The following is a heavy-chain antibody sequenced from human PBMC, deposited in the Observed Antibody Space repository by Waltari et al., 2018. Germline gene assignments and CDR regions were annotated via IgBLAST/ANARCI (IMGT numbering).Heavy chain of an antibody. CDR2: IYSTGST. V-gene: IGHV4-4*07. D-gene: IGHD6-13*01. Sequence: QVHLQESGPGLVRPSETLSLTCTVSGGSINRYYWSWIRQPAGKGLEWIGRIYSTGSTNYNPSLSSRVTMSVDTSNNQFSLKLNSVTAADTAVYYCARGGSSSWYLSYYYYGMDLWGQGTTVTVSS. CDR3: ARGGSSSWYLSYYYYGMDL. J-gene: IGHJ6*02. CDR1: GGSINRYY.